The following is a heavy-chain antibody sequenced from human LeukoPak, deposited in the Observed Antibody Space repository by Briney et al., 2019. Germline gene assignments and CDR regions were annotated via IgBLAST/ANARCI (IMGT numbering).Heavy chain of an antibody. D-gene: IGHD3-10*01. V-gene: IGHV3-30*18. CDR1: GFTFSSYG. CDR2: ISYDGSNK. CDR3: AKDSGQNYGSERLRVSALSF. Sequence: GGSLRLSCAASGFTFSSYGMHWVRQAPGKGLEWVAVISYDGSNKYYADSVKGRFTISRDNSKNTLYLQMNSLRAEDTAVYYCAKDSGQNYGSERLRVSALSFWGQGTLVTVSS. J-gene: IGHJ4*02.